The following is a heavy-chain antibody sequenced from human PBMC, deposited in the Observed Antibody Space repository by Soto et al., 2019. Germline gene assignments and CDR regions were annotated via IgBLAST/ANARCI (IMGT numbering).Heavy chain of an antibody. D-gene: IGHD3-22*01. CDR1: GGSVSSGGYS. CDR2: IYHTGRST. Sequence: PSETLSLTCTVSGGSVSSGGYSWSWIRQPPGKGLEWIGCIYHTGRSTYYNPSLKSRIAISVDRSKNQFSLKLSSVTAADTAVYYCATGDGYFVYYFDYWGPGTLVTVSS. CDR3: ATGDGYFVYYFDY. V-gene: IGHV4-30-2*01. J-gene: IGHJ4*02.